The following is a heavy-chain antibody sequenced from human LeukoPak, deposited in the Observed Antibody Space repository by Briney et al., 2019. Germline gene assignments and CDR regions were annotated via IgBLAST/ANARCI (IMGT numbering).Heavy chain of an antibody. CDR3: AKDSYYDSSGYPYYFDY. CDR2: ISGSGGST. V-gene: IGHV3-23*01. J-gene: IGHJ4*02. Sequence: GGSLRLSCAASGFTFSSYAMSWVRQAPGKGPEWVSAISGSGGSTYYADSVKGRFTISRDNSKNTLYLQMNSLRAEDTAVYYCAKDSYYDSSGYPYYFDYWGQGTLVTVSS. D-gene: IGHD3-22*01. CDR1: GFTFSSYA.